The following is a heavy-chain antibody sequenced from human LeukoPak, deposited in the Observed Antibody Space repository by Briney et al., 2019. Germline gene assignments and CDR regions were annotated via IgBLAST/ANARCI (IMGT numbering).Heavy chain of an antibody. CDR2: INHSGST. CDR3: ARWSITGTTRKFDY. D-gene: IGHD1-7*01. J-gene: IGHJ4*02. V-gene: IGHV4-34*01. Sequence: SETLSLTCAVYGGSFSGYYWSWIRQPPGKGLEWIGEINHSGSTNYNPSLKSRVTISVDTSKNQFSLKLSSVTAADTAVYYCARWSITGTTRKFDYWGQGTLVTVSS. CDR1: GGSFSGYY.